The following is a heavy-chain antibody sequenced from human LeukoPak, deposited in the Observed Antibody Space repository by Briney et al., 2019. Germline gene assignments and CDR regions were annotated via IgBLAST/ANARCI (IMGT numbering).Heavy chain of an antibody. CDR1: GFTFSSYS. Sequence: GGSLRLSCAASGFTFSSYSMNWVRQAPGKGLEWVSYISSSSSTIYYADSVKGRFTISRDNAKNSLYLQMNSLRAEDTAVYYCAELGITVIGGVWGKGTTVTISS. CDR2: ISSSSSTI. V-gene: IGHV3-48*01. J-gene: IGHJ6*04. D-gene: IGHD3-10*02. CDR3: AELGITVIGGV.